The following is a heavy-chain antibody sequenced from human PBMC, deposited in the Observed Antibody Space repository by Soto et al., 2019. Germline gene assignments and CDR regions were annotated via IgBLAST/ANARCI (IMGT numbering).Heavy chain of an antibody. V-gene: IGHV4-59*08. CDR2: MYYSGRT. J-gene: IGHJ6*02. CDR3: ARGVLLAPDV. CDR1: GDSITSHY. Sequence: SETLSLTYSVSGDSITSHYWTWVRQPPGKGLEWIGYMYYSGRTNYNPSLKSRVTVSIDPSKNQFSLQMSCITAADTAVYYCARGVLLAPDVWGQGTTVTVS. D-gene: IGHD1-26*01.